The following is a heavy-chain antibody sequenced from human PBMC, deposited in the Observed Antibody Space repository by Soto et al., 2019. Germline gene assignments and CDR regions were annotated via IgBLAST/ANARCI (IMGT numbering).Heavy chain of an antibody. J-gene: IGHJ4*02. CDR3: ATYTAFAKYYFDY. CDR1: GVSITTNGYS. D-gene: IGHD3-16*01. V-gene: IGHV4-30-2*01. Sequence: PSETLSLTCAVSGVSITTNGYSWSWIRQPPGKGLEWIGYIYPSGTNFYNPSLNSRVTISADTSNNQFSLKLTSVTAADTAVYFCATYTAFAKYYFDYWGRGTLVTVSS. CDR2: IYPSGTN.